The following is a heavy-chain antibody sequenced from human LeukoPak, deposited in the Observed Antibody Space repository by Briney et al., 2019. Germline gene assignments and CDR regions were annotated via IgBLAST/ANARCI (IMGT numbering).Heavy chain of an antibody. D-gene: IGHD3-3*01. J-gene: IGHJ4*02. CDR2: IRGDSTET. CDR3: ARGHFGVVLDY. Sequence: GRSLRLSCAGSGFTFSSYSMIWVRQAPGKGLECVASIRGDSTETRHVGSVMGRFTIFRDNAKKSLYLQMNSLRAEDTAVYYCARGHFGVVLDYWGQGTLVTVSS. CDR1: GFTFSSYS. V-gene: IGHV3-21*01.